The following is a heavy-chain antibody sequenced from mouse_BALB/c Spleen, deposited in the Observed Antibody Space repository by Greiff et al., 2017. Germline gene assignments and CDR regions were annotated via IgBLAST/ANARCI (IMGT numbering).Heavy chain of an antibody. D-gene: IGHD1-1*01. Sequence: VQLKESGPELVKPGASVKMSCKASGYTFTSYVMHWVKQKPGQGLEWIGYINPYNDGTKYNEKFKGKATLTSDKSSSTAYMELSSLTSEDSAVYYCAIYYYGSSYNYWGQGTTLTVSS. CDR3: AIYYYGSSYNY. V-gene: IGHV1-14*01. CDR2: INPYNDGT. CDR1: GYTFTSYV. J-gene: IGHJ2*01.